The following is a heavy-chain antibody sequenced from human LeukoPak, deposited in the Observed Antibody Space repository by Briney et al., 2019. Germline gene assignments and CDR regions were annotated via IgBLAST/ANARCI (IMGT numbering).Heavy chain of an antibody. J-gene: IGHJ6*02. Sequence: SETLSLTCAVYGGSFSGYYWSWIRQPPGKGLEWIGEINHSGSTNYNPSLRSRVTISVDTSKNQFSLKLSSVTAADTAVYYCARGITIFGVAKYAMDVWGQGTTVTVSS. CDR3: ARGITIFGVAKYAMDV. CDR1: GGSFSGYY. D-gene: IGHD3-3*01. V-gene: IGHV4-34*01. CDR2: INHSGST.